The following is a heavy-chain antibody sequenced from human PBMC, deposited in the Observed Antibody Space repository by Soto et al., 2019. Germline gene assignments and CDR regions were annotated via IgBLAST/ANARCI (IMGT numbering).Heavy chain of an antibody. J-gene: IGHJ4*02. CDR3: ARGPLYIPSG. CDR2: INHSGST. V-gene: IGHV4-34*01. Sequence: SETLSLTCAVSGGSFSGYYWSWIRQPPGKGLEWIGEINHSGSTNYNPSLKSRVTISVDTSKNQFSLKLSSVTAADTAVYYCARGPLYIPSGWGQGTLVIGSS. D-gene: IGHD3-16*01. CDR1: GGSFSGYY.